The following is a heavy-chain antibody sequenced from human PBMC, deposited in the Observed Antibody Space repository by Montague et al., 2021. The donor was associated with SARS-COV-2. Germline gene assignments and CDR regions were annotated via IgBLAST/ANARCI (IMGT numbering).Heavy chain of an antibody. CDR2: ISYTGST. CDR3: ARLYIQKTLVGASRRRWFDP. Sequence: SETLSLTCSVSGDSMSGSNSYWGWIRRPPGKGLESIGSISYTGSTSYNASLKSRVTMSVDTSKNEFSLRLSSVTASDTAVYYCARLYIQKTLVGASRRRWFDPWGQGTLVTVSS. V-gene: IGHV4-39*01. J-gene: IGHJ5*02. CDR1: GDSMSGSNSY. D-gene: IGHD1-26*01.